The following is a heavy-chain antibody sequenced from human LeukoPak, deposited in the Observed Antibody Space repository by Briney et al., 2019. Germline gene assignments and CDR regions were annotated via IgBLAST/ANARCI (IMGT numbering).Heavy chain of an antibody. CDR1: GGSISSYY. J-gene: IGHJ5*02. CDR2: IYYSGST. CDR3: AGHVVVTAILTP. D-gene: IGHD2-21*02. V-gene: IGHV4-59*01. Sequence: SETLSLTCTVSGGSISSYYWSWIRQPPGKGLEWIGYIYYSGSTNYNPSLKSRVAISVDTSKNQFSLKLSSVTAADTAVYYCAGHVVVTAILTPWGQGTLVTVSS.